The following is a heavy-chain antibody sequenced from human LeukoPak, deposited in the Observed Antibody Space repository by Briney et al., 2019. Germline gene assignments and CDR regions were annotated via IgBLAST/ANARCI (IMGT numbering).Heavy chain of an antibody. Sequence: ASVKVSCKASGYTFTSCYMHWVRQAPGQGLEWMGIINPSGGSTSYAQKFQGRVTMTRDMSTSTVYMELSSLRSEDTAVYYCAKDNLEGAFDIWGQGTMVTVSS. CDR1: GYTFTSCY. CDR3: AKDNLEGAFDI. V-gene: IGHV1-46*01. CDR2: INPSGGST. J-gene: IGHJ3*02. D-gene: IGHD1-1*01.